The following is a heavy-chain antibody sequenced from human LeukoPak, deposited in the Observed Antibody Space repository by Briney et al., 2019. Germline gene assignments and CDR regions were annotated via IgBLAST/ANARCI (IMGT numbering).Heavy chain of an antibody. J-gene: IGHJ5*02. CDR2: IYYSGST. Sequence: SETLYLTCTVSGGSISSSSYYWGWIRQPPGKGLEWIGSIYYSGSTYYNPSLKSRVTISVDTSKNQFSLKLSSVTAADTAVYYCARGSFEGRRIMITFGGVIATWGQGTLVTVSS. V-gene: IGHV4-39*01. CDR3: ARGSFEGRRIMITFGGVIAT. D-gene: IGHD3-16*02. CDR1: GGSISSSSYY.